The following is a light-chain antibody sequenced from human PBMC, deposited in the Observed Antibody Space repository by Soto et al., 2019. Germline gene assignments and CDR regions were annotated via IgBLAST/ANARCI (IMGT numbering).Light chain of an antibody. CDR3: FSFTTTSTHV. V-gene: IGLV1-36*01. J-gene: IGLJ1*01. CDR1: SSNIGNNA. Sequence: QSVLTQPPSVSEAPRQRVTISCSGSSSNIGNNAVNWYQQHPGKAPKLMISEVNNRPSGVSNRFSGSKSGNTAYLTISGLQVEDEAEYFCFSFTTTSTHVFGTGTKVTVL. CDR2: EVN.